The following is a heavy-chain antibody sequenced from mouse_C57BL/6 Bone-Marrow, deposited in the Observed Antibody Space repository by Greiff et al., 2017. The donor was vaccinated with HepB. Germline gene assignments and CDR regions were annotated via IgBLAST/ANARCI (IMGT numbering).Heavy chain of an antibody. Sequence: VQLQQPGAELVKPGASVKMSCKASGYTFTSYWITWVKQRPGQGLEWIGDIYPGSGSTNYNEKFKSKATLTVDTSSSTAYMQLSSLTSEDSAVYYCARRRGITTVLARGWYFDVWGRGTAVTGSS. CDR3: ARRRGITTVLARGWYFDV. D-gene: IGHD1-1*01. CDR2: IYPGSGST. V-gene: IGHV1-55*01. CDR1: GYTFTSYW. J-gene: IGHJ1*03.